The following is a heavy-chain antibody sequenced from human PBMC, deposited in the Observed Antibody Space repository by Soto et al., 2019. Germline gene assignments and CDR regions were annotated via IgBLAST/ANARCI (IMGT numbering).Heavy chain of an antibody. CDR3: ARRYCCSLDY. J-gene: IGHJ4*02. CDR1: GGSISSYY. Sequence: QVQLQESGPGLVKPSETLSLTCTVSGGSISSYYWSWIRQPPGKGLEWIGYIYYSGSTNYNPSLKSRVTISVDTSKNQFSLKLSSVTAADTAVYYCARRYCCSLDYWGQGTLVTVSS. D-gene: IGHD1-26*01. V-gene: IGHV4-59*08. CDR2: IYYSGST.